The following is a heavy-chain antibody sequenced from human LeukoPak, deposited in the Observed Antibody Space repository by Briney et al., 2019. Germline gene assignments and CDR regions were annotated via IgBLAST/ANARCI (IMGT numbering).Heavy chain of an antibody. CDR1: GFTLSSYA. J-gene: IGHJ4*02. D-gene: IGHD1-26*01. V-gene: IGHV3-48*03. CDR2: ISSSGTTT. Sequence: GGSRRLSCAASGFTLSSYAMRWVRQAPGGGLEWLSYISSSGTTTYYADSVKGRFTISRDNGQNSLYLQMNSVTAEDTAVYYCATYSGRYGRVVYWGQGTMVTVSS. CDR3: ATYSGRYGRVVY.